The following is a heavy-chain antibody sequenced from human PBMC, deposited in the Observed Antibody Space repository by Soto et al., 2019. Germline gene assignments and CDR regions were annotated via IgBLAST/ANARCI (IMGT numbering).Heavy chain of an antibody. CDR2: IIPLFGTA. CDR1: GGIFSTYA. D-gene: IGHD1-26*01. J-gene: IGHJ3*02. CDR3: ARVQYSGPYLQAFDI. V-gene: IGHV1-69*01. Sequence: QVQLVQSGAEVKKPGSSVKVSCRASGGIFSTYAINWVRQAPGQGLEWMGGIIPLFGTANYAQKLQGRVTISADESAHIAYMELSSLRSEDTAVYYCARVQYSGPYLQAFDIWGQGTRVTVSS.